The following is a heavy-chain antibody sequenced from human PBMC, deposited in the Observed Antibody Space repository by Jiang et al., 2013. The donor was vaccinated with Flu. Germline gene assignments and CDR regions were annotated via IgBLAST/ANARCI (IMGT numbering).Heavy chain of an antibody. D-gene: IGHD5-12*01. CDR3: ARESPGEWLRLGYLYFYGMDV. CDR2: TYYKSRWYN. V-gene: IGHV6-1*01. CDR1: GDSVSSNSAA. J-gene: IGHJ6*02. Sequence: QTLSLTCAISGDSVSSNSAAWNWIRQSPSRGLEWLGRTYYKSRWYNDYASSVRSRVTISSDTSKNQFSLHLNSMTPEDTAVYFCARESPGEWLRLGYLYFYGMDVWGQGTTVIVS.